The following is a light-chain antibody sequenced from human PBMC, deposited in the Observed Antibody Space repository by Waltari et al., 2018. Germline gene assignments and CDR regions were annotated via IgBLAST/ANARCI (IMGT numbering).Light chain of an antibody. Sequence: YWFHRKPGQAPRTLIYDISKKPSWTPARFAGSLLGGKAALTLSGAQPEDEAEYYCLLFYAGIPVFGGGTKLTVL. V-gene: IGLV7-46*01. CDR2: DIS. CDR3: LLFYAGIPV. J-gene: IGLJ2*01.